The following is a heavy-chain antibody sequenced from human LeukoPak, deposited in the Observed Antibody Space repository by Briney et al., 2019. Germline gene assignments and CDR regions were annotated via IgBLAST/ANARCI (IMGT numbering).Heavy chain of an antibody. CDR3: ARVPVGATTVPYYYYYMDV. CDR1: GGTFSSYA. D-gene: IGHD1-26*01. Sequence: SVKVSCKASGGTFSSYAISWVRQAPGQGLEWMGGIIPIFGTANYAQKFQGRVTITADESTSTAYMELSSLRSEDTAVYYCARVPVGATTVPYYYYYMDVWGKGTTVTVSS. CDR2: IIPIFGTA. V-gene: IGHV1-69*13. J-gene: IGHJ6*03.